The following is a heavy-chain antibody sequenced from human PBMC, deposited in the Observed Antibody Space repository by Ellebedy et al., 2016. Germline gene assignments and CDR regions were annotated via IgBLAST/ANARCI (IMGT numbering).Heavy chain of an antibody. CDR2: VHSSGGT. Sequence: SETLSLTCTVSGGSITSGSNYWSWIWQPPGKGLEWIGCVHSSGGTHYNPSLKSRVTISLDTSKNQFSLRQTSVSAADTAIYYCARRKGSGTDYFDYWGQGIPATVS. CDR1: GGSITSGSNY. V-gene: IGHV4-39*07. CDR3: ARRKGSGTDYFDY. J-gene: IGHJ4*02. D-gene: IGHD3-10*01.